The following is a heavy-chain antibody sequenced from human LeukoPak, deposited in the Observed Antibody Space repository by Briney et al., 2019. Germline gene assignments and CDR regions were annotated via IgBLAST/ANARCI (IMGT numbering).Heavy chain of an antibody. V-gene: IGHV3-23*01. J-gene: IGHJ4*02. CDR2: ISGSGGST. Sequence: TGGSLRLSCAGSGFTFSSYAMSWVRQAPGKGLEWVSAISGSGGSTYYADSAKGRFTISRDNSKNTLYLQVNSLRAEDTAVYYCAKDRDLEPAAIDYWGQGTLVTVSS. D-gene: IGHD2-2*02. CDR1: GFTFSSYA. CDR3: AKDRDLEPAAIDY.